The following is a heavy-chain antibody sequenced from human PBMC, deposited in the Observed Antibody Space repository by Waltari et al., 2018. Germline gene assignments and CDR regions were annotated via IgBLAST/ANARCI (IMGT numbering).Heavy chain of an antibody. CDR2: ISGSGGST. J-gene: IGHJ4*02. Sequence: EVQLLESGGGLVQPGGSLRLSCAASGFTFSSYAMSWVRQAPGKGLGWVSAISGSGGSTYYADSGKGRFTISRDNAKNTLYLQMNSLRAEDTAVYYCAKDPGTGWLGSFWGQGTLVTVSS. D-gene: IGHD3-10*01. V-gene: IGHV3-23*01. CDR3: AKDPGTGWLGSF. CDR1: GFTFSSYA.